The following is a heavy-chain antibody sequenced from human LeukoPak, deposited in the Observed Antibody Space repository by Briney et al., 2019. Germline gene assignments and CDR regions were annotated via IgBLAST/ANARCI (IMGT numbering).Heavy chain of an antibody. V-gene: IGHV4-59*01. Sequence: SETLSLTCSVSGGSISSYYWSWIRQPPGKGLEWIGYIYYSGSTNYNPSLKSRVTISVDTSKNQFSLKLNSVTAADTAVYYCARVRNWNYGYYYYMDVWGKGTTVTVSS. CDR3: ARVRNWNYGYYYYMDV. CDR2: IYYSGST. J-gene: IGHJ6*03. CDR1: GGSISSYY. D-gene: IGHD1-7*01.